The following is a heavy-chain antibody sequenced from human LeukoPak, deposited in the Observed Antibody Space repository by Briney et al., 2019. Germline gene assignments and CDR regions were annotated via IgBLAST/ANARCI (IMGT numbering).Heavy chain of an antibody. CDR2: ISSSSSYI. D-gene: IGHD3-16*01. V-gene: IGHV3-21*01. CDR1: GFTFSSYS. CDR3: ARDLRGEVDY. Sequence: GGSLRLSXAASGFTFSSYSMNWVRQAPGKGLEWVSSISSSSSYIYYADSVKGRFTISRDNAKNSLYLQMNSLRAEDTAVYYCARDLRGEVDYWGQGTLVTVSS. J-gene: IGHJ4*02.